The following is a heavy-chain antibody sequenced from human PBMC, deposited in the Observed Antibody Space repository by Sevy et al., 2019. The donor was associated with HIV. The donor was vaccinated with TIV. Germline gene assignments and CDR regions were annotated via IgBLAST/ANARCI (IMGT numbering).Heavy chain of an antibody. D-gene: IGHD6-13*01. Sequence: GGSLRLSCAASGFTFSSYGMHWVRQAPGKGLEWVAVISYDGSNKYYADSVKGRFTISRDNSKNTLYLQMNSLRAEDTAAYYCAKEKAAAGGGCFDYWGQGTLVTVSS. V-gene: IGHV3-30*18. CDR3: AKEKAAAGGGCFDY. J-gene: IGHJ4*02. CDR2: ISYDGSNK. CDR1: GFTFSSYG.